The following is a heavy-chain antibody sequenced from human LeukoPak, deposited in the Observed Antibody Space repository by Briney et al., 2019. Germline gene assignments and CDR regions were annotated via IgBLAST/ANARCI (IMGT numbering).Heavy chain of an antibody. CDR1: GFTFTSYA. D-gene: IGHD6-19*01. V-gene: IGHV3-23*01. CDR3: AKDTGSRAVAGTPFDY. J-gene: IGHJ4*02. Sequence: GGSLRLSCAASGFTFTSYAMSWVRQAPGKGLVWVAGISDSGGSTYYADSVKGRFTISRDYSKNTLYLQMNSLRAEDTALYYCAKDTGSRAVAGTPFDYWGQGALVTVSS. CDR2: ISDSGGST.